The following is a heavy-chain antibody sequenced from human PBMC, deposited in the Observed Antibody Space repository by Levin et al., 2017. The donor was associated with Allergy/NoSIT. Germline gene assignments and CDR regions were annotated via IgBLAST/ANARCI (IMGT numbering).Heavy chain of an antibody. V-gene: IGHV4-39*02. CDR2: IYHSGST. J-gene: IGHJ4*02. CDR1: GGSISSTSYY. D-gene: IGHD3-10*01. CDR3: ARSYRTVRTRGSGESIHFDY. Sequence: SETLSLTCSVSGGSISSTSYYWGWIRQPPGKGLEWIGNIYHSGSTYYNPSLKSRVTISIDTSKNHFSMKLSSVTAADTAVYYCARSYRTVRTRGSGESIHFDYWGQGILVTVSS.